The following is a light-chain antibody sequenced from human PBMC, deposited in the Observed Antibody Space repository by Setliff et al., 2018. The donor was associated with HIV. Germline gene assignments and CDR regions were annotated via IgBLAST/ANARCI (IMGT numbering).Light chain of an antibody. V-gene: IGLV2-11*01. CDR2: GVN. CDR1: ATDIGSYNY. Sequence: QSVLAQPRSMSGPPGRSVTISCTGTATDIGSYNYVSWYQQHPGKAPKLIIYGVNSRPSGVPDRFSGSKSGNTASLTISGLQAEDEADYSCCSYAGHYTWVFGGGTQLTVL. J-gene: IGLJ3*02. CDR3: CSYAGHYTWV.